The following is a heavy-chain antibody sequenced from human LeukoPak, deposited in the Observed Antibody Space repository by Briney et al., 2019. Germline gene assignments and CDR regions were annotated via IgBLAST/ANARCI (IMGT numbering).Heavy chain of an antibody. V-gene: IGHV1-2*02. CDR2: INPNSGGT. CDR3: ARGRAIFGVVYSRDSDAFDI. D-gene: IGHD3-3*01. Sequence: ASVKVSCKASGYTFTGYYMHWVRQAPGQGLEWMGWINPNSGGTNYAQKFQGRVTMTRDTSISTAYMELSRLRSDDTAVYYCARGRAIFGVVYSRDSDAFDIWGQGTMVTVSS. CDR1: GYTFTGYY. J-gene: IGHJ3*02.